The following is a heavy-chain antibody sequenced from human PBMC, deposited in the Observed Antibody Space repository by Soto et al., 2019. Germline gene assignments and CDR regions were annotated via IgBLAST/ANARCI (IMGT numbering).Heavy chain of an antibody. CDR1: GFTFSSYA. CDR3: AKVCSEDRRSRYSRCF. J-gene: IGHJ4*02. D-gene: IGHD6-13*01. CDR2: ISGSGGST. Sequence: GGSLRLSCAASGFTFSSYAMSWVRQAPGKGLEWVSAISGSGGSTYYADSVKGRFTISRDNSKNTLYLQMNSLRAEDTAVYYCAKVCSEDRRSRYSRCFWGQGILVTVSS. V-gene: IGHV3-23*01.